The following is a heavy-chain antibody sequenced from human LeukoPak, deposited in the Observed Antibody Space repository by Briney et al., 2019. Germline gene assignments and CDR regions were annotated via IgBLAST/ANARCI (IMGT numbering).Heavy chain of an antibody. CDR3: ARGQIYGATFDY. CDR2: ISDDGRNK. Sequence: GRSLRLSCAASGFTFSDYSMHWVRQAPGKGLEWVTLISDDGRNKNYADSVKGRFTISRDDSRNTLYLQMISLRVEDTAVYYCARGQIYGATFDYWGQGTLVTVSS. CDR1: GFTFSDYS. D-gene: IGHD4-17*01. V-gene: IGHV3-30*04. J-gene: IGHJ4*02.